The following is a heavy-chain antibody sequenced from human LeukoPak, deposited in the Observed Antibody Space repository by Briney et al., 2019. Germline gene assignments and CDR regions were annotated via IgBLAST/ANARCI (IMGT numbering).Heavy chain of an antibody. CDR3: ARGMYYYDSSGRQYFFDY. V-gene: IGHV4-59*12. Sequence: PSETLSLTCAVYGGSFSGYSWSWIRQPPGKGLEWIGYIYYSGSTYYNPSLKSRVTISVDTSKNQFSLKLSSVTAADTAVYYCARGMYYYDSSGRQYFFDYWGQGALVTVSS. CDR1: GGSFSGYS. D-gene: IGHD3-22*01. CDR2: IYYSGST. J-gene: IGHJ4*02.